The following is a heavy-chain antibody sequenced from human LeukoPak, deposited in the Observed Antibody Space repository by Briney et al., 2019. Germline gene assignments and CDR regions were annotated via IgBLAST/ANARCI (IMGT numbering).Heavy chain of an antibody. CDR1: GGSISSYY. D-gene: IGHD3-10*01. Sequence: PSETLSLTCTVSGGSISSYYWSWIRQPPGKGLEWIGYIYYSGSTNYNPSLKSRVTISVDTSKNQFSLKLSSVTAADTAVYYCARDRGKWDYSLYYWGQGTLVTVSS. V-gene: IGHV4-59*01. CDR2: IYYSGST. J-gene: IGHJ4*02. CDR3: ARDRGKWDYSLYY.